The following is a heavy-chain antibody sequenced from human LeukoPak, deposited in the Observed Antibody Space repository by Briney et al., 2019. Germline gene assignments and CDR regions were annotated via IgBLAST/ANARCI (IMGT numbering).Heavy chain of an antibody. CDR1: GGSLSRSSYY. V-gene: IGHV4-39*01. J-gene: IGHJ5*02. D-gene: IGHD2-15*01. Sequence: SETLSLTCIVSGGSLSRSSYYWGWIRQPPGKGLEWIGGIYYSGSTYYNPSLKSRITISVDTSKNQFSLKLSSVTAADTAVYYCARHAGVGRAFDPWGQGTLVTVSS. CDR2: IYYSGST. CDR3: ARHAGVGRAFDP.